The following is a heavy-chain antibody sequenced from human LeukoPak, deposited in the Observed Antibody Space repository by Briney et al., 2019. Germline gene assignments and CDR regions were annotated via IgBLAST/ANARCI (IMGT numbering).Heavy chain of an antibody. D-gene: IGHD3-10*01. CDR1: EFSVGSNY. CDR3: ARGRGSGYYYMDV. Sequence: GGSLRLSCAASEFSVGSNYMSWVRQAPGKGLEWDSVIYSGGSTYYADSVKGRFTISRDNSKNTLYLQMNSLRAEDTAVYYCARGRGSGYYYMDVWGKGTTVTISS. CDR2: IYSGGST. J-gene: IGHJ6*03. V-gene: IGHV3-66*01.